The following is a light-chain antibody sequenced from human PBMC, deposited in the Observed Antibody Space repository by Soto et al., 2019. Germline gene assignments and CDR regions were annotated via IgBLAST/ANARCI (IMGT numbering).Light chain of an antibody. J-gene: IGLJ1*01. CDR1: SSDVDGYNY. CDR2: DVS. V-gene: IGLV2-14*03. Sequence: QAASVSGSPGQSIAISCTGTSSDVDGYNYVSWYQHHPGKAPKLMIYDVSSRPSGVSNRFSGSKSGNTASLTISGLQAEDEADYYCISYTTISTYVFGTGTKLTVL. CDR3: ISYTTISTYV.